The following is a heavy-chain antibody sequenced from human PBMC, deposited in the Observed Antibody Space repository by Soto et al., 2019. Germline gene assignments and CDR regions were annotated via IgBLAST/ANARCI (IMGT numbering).Heavy chain of an antibody. Sequence: VGSLRLSCTASGFTFRTYAMNWVRQAPGKGLEWISAISGSGSFTHYADSVRGRFTISRDNSQNQLYLQMNNLRGDDTAMYYCAKIPTGSGSSKFDYWGQGIQVTVSS. J-gene: IGHJ4*02. V-gene: IGHV3-23*01. CDR2: ISGSGSFT. CDR1: GFTFRTYA. D-gene: IGHD3-10*01. CDR3: AKIPTGSGSSKFDY.